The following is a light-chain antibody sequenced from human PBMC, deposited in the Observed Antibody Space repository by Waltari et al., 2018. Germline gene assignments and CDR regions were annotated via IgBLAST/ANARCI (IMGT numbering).Light chain of an antibody. V-gene: IGKV1-12*01. CDR3: QQVNSFPRT. CDR1: QDISSR. CDR2: DAS. J-gene: IGKJ1*01. Sequence: DIQMTQSPSSVSASVGNSVTLTCRASQDISSRLAWYQQKPRKAPKLLIFDASSLHSGVPSRFSGRGSGTDFTLTIRSLQPEDFATYYCQQVNSFPRTFGQGTKVEVK.